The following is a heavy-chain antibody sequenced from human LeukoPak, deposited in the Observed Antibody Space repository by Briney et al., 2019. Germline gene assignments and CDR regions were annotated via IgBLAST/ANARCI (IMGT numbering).Heavy chain of an antibody. V-gene: IGHV3-20*04. Sequence: GGSLRLSCAASGFTFDDYGMSWVRQAPGKGLEWVSGINWNGGSTGYADSVKGRFTISRDNAKNSLYLQMNSLRAEDTALYYCARASTSFSGSYYTYDYWGQGTLVTVSS. CDR3: ARASTSFSGSYYTYDY. J-gene: IGHJ4*02. D-gene: IGHD3-10*01. CDR1: GFTFDDYG. CDR2: INWNGGST.